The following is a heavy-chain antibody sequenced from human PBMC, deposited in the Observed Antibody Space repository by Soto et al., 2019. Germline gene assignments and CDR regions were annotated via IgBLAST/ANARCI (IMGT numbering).Heavy chain of an antibody. D-gene: IGHD2-15*01. CDR1: GYTFTYRY. CDR3: ARWYCRGGSCYSGYLDL. Sequence: QMQLVQCGAEVKKTGSSVKVSCKASGYTFTYRYLHWVRQAPGQALEWMGWITPFNGNTNYAQKFQDRVTITRDRSMSTAYMELSSLRSEDTAMYYCARWYCRGGSCYSGYLDLWGRGTLVTVSS. V-gene: IGHV1-45*02. CDR2: ITPFNGNT. J-gene: IGHJ2*01.